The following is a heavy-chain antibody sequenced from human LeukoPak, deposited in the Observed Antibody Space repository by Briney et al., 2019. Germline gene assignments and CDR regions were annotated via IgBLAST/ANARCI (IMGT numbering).Heavy chain of an antibody. CDR1: GFTFSSYS. J-gene: IGHJ3*01. Sequence: GGSLRLSCAASGFTFSSYSMNWVRQAPGKGLEWVSSISSSSSYIYYADSVKGRFTISRDNAKNSLYLQMNSLRAEDTAVYYCAKQSIGYYYDTSGVGSFFDFWGQGTMVTVSS. V-gene: IGHV3-21*01. CDR3: AKQSIGYYYDTSGVGSFFDF. D-gene: IGHD3-22*01. CDR2: ISSSSSYI.